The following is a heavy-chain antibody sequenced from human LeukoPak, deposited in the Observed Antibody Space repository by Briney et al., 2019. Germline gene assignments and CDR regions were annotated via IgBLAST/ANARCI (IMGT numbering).Heavy chain of an antibody. J-gene: IGHJ2*01. Sequence: GGSLRLSCAASGFTFSSYGMHWVRQAPGKGLEWVAFIRYDGSNKYYVDSVKGRFTISRDNSKNTPYLQMNSLRAEDTAVYYCAKDTRITIFGPFDLWGRGTLVTVSS. D-gene: IGHD3-3*01. CDR3: AKDTRITIFGPFDL. CDR1: GFTFSSYG. CDR2: IRYDGSNK. V-gene: IGHV3-30*02.